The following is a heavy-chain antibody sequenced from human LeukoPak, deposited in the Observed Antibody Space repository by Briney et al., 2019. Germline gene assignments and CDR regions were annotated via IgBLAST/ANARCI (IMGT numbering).Heavy chain of an antibody. D-gene: IGHD4-11*01. J-gene: IGHJ4*02. V-gene: IGHV3-23*01. CDR1: GFTFSSYA. CDR3: ARDGFVEYNNYFRGDY. Sequence: GGSLRLSCAASGFTFSSYAMSWVRQAPGKGLEWVSAISGSGGSTYYADSVKGRFTISRDNAKNSLYLQMNSLRAEDTAVYYCARDGFVEYNNYFRGDYWGQGTLVTVSS. CDR2: ISGSGGST.